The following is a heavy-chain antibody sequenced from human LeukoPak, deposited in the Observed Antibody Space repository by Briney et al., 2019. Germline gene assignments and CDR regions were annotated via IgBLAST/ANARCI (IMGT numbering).Heavy chain of an antibody. CDR3: ATLGYCSGGSCYSSGTFDY. CDR2: IIPILGIA. D-gene: IGHD2-15*01. Sequence: SVKVSCKASGYTFSSYAISWVRQAPGQGLEWMGRIIPILGIANYAQKFQGRVTITADKSTSTAYMELSSLRSEDTAVYYCATLGYCSGGSCYSSGTFDYWGQGTLVTVSS. J-gene: IGHJ4*02. CDR1: GYTFSSYA. V-gene: IGHV1-69*04.